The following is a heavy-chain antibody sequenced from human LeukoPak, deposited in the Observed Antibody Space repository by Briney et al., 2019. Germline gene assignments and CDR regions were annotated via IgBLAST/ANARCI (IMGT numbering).Heavy chain of an antibody. CDR3: ARFYGGNLNDAFDI. CDR2: IIPILGIA. V-gene: IGHV1-69*04. CDR1: GGTFSSYA. J-gene: IGHJ3*02. D-gene: IGHD4-23*01. Sequence: ASVKVSCKASGGTFSSYAISWVRQAPGQGLEWMGRIIPILGIANYAQKFQGRVTITADKSTSTAYMELSSLRSEDTAAYYCARFYGGNLNDAFDIWGQGTMVTVSS.